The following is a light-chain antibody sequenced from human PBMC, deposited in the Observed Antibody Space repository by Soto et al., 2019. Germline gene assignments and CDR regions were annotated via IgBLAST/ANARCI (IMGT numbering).Light chain of an antibody. CDR2: DAS. CDR3: HNLPPLT. Sequence: DIQMTQSPSSLSASVGDRVTITCQASQDITNYLNWCQQKPGKAPNLLIYDASNLETGVPSRFSGSECGTDFTFTIISLQPEDIATYKYHNLPPLTFGGGTKVDIE. J-gene: IGKJ4*01. V-gene: IGKV1-33*01. CDR1: QDITNY.